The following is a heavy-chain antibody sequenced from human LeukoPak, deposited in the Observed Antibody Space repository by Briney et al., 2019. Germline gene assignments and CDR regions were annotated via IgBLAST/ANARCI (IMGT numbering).Heavy chain of an antibody. Sequence: SETLSLTCTVSGGSISSYYWSWIRQPAGKGLEWIWRIYTSGSTNYNPSLKSRVTMSVDTSKNQFSLKLSSVTAADTAVYYCARLLYSSSWYNWFDPWGQGTMVTVSS. CDR2: IYTSGST. V-gene: IGHV4-4*07. CDR1: GGSISSYY. CDR3: ARLLYSSSWYNWFDP. J-gene: IGHJ5*02. D-gene: IGHD6-13*01.